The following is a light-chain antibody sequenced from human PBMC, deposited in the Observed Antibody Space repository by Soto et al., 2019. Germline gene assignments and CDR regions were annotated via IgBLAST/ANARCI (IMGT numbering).Light chain of an antibody. CDR3: QQYGSSPPT. CDR1: QSVSSSY. CDR2: GAS. V-gene: IGKV3-20*01. J-gene: IGKJ1*01. Sequence: EIVLTQSPGTLSLSPGERATLSCRASQSVSSSYLAWYQQKPGQATRLLIYGASSRATGIPDRFSGSGSGTDVTLTISRLEPEDFAVYYFQQYGSSPPTFGQGTKVEIK.